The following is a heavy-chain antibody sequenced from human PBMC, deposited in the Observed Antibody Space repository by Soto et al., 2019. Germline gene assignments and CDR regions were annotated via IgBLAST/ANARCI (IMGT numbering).Heavy chain of an antibody. D-gene: IGHD4-17*01. J-gene: IGHJ6*03. CDR3: ARHTGYGDYAWVYYYMDV. V-gene: IGHV3-66*04. CDR2: IYSGGST. Sequence: SCAASRFTVSSNYMSWVRQAPGKGLEWVSVIYSGGSTYYADSVKGRFTISRDNSKNTLYLQMNSLKASDTAMYYCARHTGYGDYAWVYYYMDVWGKGTRVTVSS. CDR1: RFTVSSNY.